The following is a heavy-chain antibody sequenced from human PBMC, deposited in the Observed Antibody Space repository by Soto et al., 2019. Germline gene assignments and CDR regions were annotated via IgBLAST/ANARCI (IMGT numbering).Heavy chain of an antibody. CDR2: IIPIFGTA. V-gene: IGHV1-69*06. CDR1: AGTFSSYA. CDR3: GRVRLLVRSSISCHY. D-gene: IGHD6-6*01. Sequence: GASVKVSCKPSAGTFSSYAISWVRQAPGQGLEWMGGIIPIFGTANYAQNLQGRVTMTADTSTNTAYMELRSLRSDDTAVYYGGRVRLLVRSSISCHYCGQGALVTVSS. J-gene: IGHJ4*02.